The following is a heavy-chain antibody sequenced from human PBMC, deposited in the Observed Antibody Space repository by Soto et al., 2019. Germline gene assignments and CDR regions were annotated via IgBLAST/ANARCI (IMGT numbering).Heavy chain of an antibody. Sequence: GGPLRLSCAASGFTFSSYAMHWVRQAPGKGLEWVAVISYDGSNKYYADSVKGRFTISRDNSKNTLYLQMNSLRAEDTAVYYCARGRRWLQFLPFDYWGQGTLVTVSS. CDR3: ARGRRWLQFLPFDY. J-gene: IGHJ4*02. D-gene: IGHD5-12*01. V-gene: IGHV3-30-3*01. CDR1: GFTFSSYA. CDR2: ISYDGSNK.